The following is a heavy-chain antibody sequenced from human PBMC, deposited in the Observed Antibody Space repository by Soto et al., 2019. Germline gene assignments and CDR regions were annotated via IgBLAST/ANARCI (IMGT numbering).Heavy chain of an antibody. V-gene: IGHV3-30*18. D-gene: IGHD3-22*01. CDR3: AKGPSGLYDSSCSIDY. Sequence: PGGSLRLSCAASGFTFSSYGMHWVRQAPGKGLEWVAVISYDGSNKYYADSVKGRFTISRDNSKNTLYLQMNSLRAEDTAVYYCAKGPSGLYDSSCSIDYWGQGTLVTVSS. CDR1: GFTFSSYG. CDR2: ISYDGSNK. J-gene: IGHJ4*02.